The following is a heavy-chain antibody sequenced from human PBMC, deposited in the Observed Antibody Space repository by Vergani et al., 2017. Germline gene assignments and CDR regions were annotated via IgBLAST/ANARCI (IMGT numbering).Heavy chain of an antibody. J-gene: IGHJ4*02. V-gene: IGHV3-30*03. D-gene: IGHD3-22*01. Sequence: QVQLVESGGGVVQPGRSLRLSCAASGFTFSSYGMHWVRQAPGKGLEWVAVISYDGSNKYYADSVKGRFTISRDNSKNTLYLQRNSLRAEDTAVYYCAGGVITAFDYWGQGTLVTVSS. CDR3: AGGVITAFDY. CDR1: GFTFSSYG. CDR2: ISYDGSNK.